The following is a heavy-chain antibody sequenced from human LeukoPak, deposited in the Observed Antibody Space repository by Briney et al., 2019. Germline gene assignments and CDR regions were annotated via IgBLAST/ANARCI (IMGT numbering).Heavy chain of an antibody. CDR2: IIPIFGTA. CDR1: GGTFSSCA. D-gene: IGHD3-10*01. Sequence: ASVKVSCKASGGTFSSCAISWVRQAPGQALEWMGGIIPIFGTANYAQKFQGRVTITADESTSTAYMELSSLRSEDTAVYYCARVITMVRGVIIKDYYYYYYMDVWGKGTTVTVSS. V-gene: IGHV1-69*13. CDR3: ARVITMVRGVIIKDYYYYYYMDV. J-gene: IGHJ6*03.